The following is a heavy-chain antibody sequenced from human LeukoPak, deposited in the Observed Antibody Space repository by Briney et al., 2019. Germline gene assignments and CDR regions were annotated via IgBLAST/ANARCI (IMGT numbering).Heavy chain of an antibody. D-gene: IGHD6-19*01. Sequence: GRSLRLSCAASGFTFSSYGMHWVRQAPGKGLEWVADIWFDGKNEHFADSVKGRFTISRDNSRNTMYLQINSLRAEDTAVYYCAREAVARSFDYWGQGTLVTVSS. V-gene: IGHV3-33*01. J-gene: IGHJ4*02. CDR1: GFTFSSYG. CDR3: AREAVARSFDY. CDR2: IWFDGKNE.